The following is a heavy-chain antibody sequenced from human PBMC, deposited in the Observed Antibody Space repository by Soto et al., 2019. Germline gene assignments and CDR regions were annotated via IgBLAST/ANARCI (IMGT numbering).Heavy chain of an antibody. Sequence: PGGSLRLSCAASGFTVSNYDMSWFRQAPGKGLEWVSIIYAGGTTYYTDSVKGRFTISRDSSKNTLFLQMNSLRAEDTAVYYCVRGDKGGFDLWGQGTTVTVSS. CDR3: VRGDKGGFDL. J-gene: IGHJ3*01. D-gene: IGHD2-21*02. CDR2: IYAGGTT. CDR1: GFTVSNYD. V-gene: IGHV3-66*01.